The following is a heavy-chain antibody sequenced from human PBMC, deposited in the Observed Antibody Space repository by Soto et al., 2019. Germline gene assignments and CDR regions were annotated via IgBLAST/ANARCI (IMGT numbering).Heavy chain of an antibody. V-gene: IGHV1-46*01. J-gene: IGHJ6*02. CDR2: INPSGGST. CDR3: ARAVITNVYYYYGMDV. D-gene: IGHD3-22*01. CDR1: GYTFTSYY. Sequence: ASVKVSCKASGYTFTSYYMHWVLQAPGQGLEWMGIINPSGGSTSYAQKFQGRVTMTRDTSTSTVYMELSSLRSEDTAVYYCARAVITNVYYYYGMDVWGQGTTVTVSS.